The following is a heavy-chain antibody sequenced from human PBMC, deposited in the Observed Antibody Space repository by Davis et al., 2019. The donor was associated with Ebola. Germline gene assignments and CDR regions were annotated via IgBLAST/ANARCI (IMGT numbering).Heavy chain of an antibody. Sequence: SVTVSCKASGYTFTSYGISWVRQAPGQGLEWMGGITSIFGTANYVQKFQGRVTITADESTSTAYMELTRLRSEDTAVYYCAGYYYYGSGRADYWGQGTLVTVSS. D-gene: IGHD3-10*01. V-gene: IGHV1-69*13. J-gene: IGHJ4*02. CDR1: GYTFTSYG. CDR3: AGYYYYGSGRADY. CDR2: ITSIFGTA.